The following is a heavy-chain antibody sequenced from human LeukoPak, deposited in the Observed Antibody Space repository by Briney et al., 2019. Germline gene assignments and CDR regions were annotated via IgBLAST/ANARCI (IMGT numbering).Heavy chain of an antibody. CDR1: GGSISSSSYY. Sequence: SETLSLTCTVSGGSISSSSYYWGWIRQPPGKGLEWIGSIYYSGSTNYNPSLKSRVTISVKTSKNQFSLKLRSVTAADTAVYYCARVTGYTIEDYFDYWGQGTLVTVSS. CDR2: IYYSGST. V-gene: IGHV4-39*07. CDR3: ARVTGYTIEDYFDY. D-gene: IGHD3-9*01. J-gene: IGHJ4*02.